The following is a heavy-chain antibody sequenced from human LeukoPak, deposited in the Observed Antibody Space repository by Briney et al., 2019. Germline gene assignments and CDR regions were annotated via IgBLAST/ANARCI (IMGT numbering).Heavy chain of an antibody. Sequence: ASVKVSCKATGYTFTSYDINWVRQASGQGLEWMGWMNPNSGNTGYAQKFQGRVTMTRNTSISTAYMELSSLRSEDTAVYYCARATGKWLIEIDYWGQGTLVTVSS. V-gene: IGHV1-8*01. J-gene: IGHJ4*02. CDR2: MNPNSGNT. CDR3: ARATGKWLIEIDY. CDR1: GYTFTSYD. D-gene: IGHD6-19*01.